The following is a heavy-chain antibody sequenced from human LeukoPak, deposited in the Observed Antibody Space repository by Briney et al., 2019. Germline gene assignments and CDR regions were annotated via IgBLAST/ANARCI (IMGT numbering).Heavy chain of an antibody. CDR3: ARDTGGNYYDSSGYFGY. CDR2: IYYSGST. Sequence: SETLSLTCTVSGGSISSRTYYWGWIRQPPGKGLEWIGYIYYSGSTNYNPSLKSRVTISVDTSKNQFSLKLSSVTAADTAVYYCARDTGGNYYDSSGYFGYWGQGTLVTVSS. V-gene: IGHV4-61*01. CDR1: GGSISSRTYY. J-gene: IGHJ4*02. D-gene: IGHD3-22*01.